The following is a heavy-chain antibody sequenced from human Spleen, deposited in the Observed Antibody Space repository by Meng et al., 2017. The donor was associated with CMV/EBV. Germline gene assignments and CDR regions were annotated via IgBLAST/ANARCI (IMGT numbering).Heavy chain of an antibody. V-gene: IGHV3-30*02. CDR2: IRYDGSNK. J-gene: IGHJ2*01. D-gene: IGHD2-15*01. CDR3: SRDDYLCSGGSGYGWYFDL. Sequence: GGSLRLSCAASGFTFNNYGRHWVRQAPGKGLEWVAFIRYDGSNKYYADTVKGRFTISRDHSKDSLYLQINSLRAEDTAVYYCSRDDYLCSGGSGYGWYFDLLGRGTLVTVSS. CDR1: GFTFNNYG.